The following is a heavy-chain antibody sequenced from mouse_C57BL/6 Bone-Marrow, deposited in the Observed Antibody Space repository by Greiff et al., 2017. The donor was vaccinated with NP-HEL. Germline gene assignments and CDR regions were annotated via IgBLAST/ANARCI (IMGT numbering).Heavy chain of an antibody. J-gene: IGHJ2*01. V-gene: IGHV14-4*01. Sequence: SGAELVRPGASVKLSCTASGFNIKDDYMHWVKQRPEQGLEWIGWIDPENGDTEYASKFQGKATITADTSSNTAYLQLSSLTSEDTAVYYCTTWGSSDYWGQGTTLTVSS. D-gene: IGHD1-1*01. CDR1: GFNIKDDY. CDR2: IDPENGDT. CDR3: TTWGSSDY.